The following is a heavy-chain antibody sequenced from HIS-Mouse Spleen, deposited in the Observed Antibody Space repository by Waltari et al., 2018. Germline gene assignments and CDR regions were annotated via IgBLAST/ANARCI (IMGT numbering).Heavy chain of an antibody. J-gene: IGHJ1*01. CDR3: ARLRYSSSWLEYFQH. Sequence: EVQLVQSGAEVKKPGESLKISCKGSGYSFTSYWIGWVRQMPGKGLEWMGIIYPGDSDTRYSPSFQGQVTISADKSISTAYLQWSSLKASDTAMHYCARLRYSSSWLEYFQHWGQGTLVTVSS. V-gene: IGHV5-51*03. CDR1: GYSFTSYW. CDR2: IYPGDSDT. D-gene: IGHD6-13*01.